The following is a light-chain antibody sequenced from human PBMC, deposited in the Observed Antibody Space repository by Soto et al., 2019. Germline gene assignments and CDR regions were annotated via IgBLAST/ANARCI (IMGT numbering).Light chain of an antibody. V-gene: IGKV3-20*01. Sequence: DIVLTQTPLSSPVTLGQSATLSCRSSQSVSSSYLAWYQQKPGQAPRLLIYGASSRATGIPDRFSGSGSGTDFTLTISRLEPEDFAVYYCQQYGSSPLTLGGGTKVDIK. CDR3: QQYGSSPLT. J-gene: IGKJ4*01. CDR1: QSVSSSY. CDR2: GAS.